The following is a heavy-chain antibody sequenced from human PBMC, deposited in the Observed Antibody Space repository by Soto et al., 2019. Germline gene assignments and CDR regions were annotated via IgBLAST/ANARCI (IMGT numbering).Heavy chain of an antibody. J-gene: IGHJ4*02. V-gene: IGHV4-59*01. D-gene: IGHD6-13*01. CDR3: ARVRGTAGKRYFDY. Sequence: SETLSLTCTVSGGSMIAYYWNWMRQPPGKGLQWIGYTYYSGSTTYNPSLESRVTISVDSSKNQFSLKLDSVTPADTAVYYCARVRGTAGKRYFDYWGPGTLVTVSS. CDR1: GGSMIAYY. CDR2: TYYSGST.